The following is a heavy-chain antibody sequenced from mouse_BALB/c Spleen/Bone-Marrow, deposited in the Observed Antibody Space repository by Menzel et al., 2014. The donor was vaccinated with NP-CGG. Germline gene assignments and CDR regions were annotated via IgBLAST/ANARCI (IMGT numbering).Heavy chain of an antibody. Sequence: EVHLVESGGGLVQPGGSLKLSCAASGFTFSSYGMSWVRPTPDKRLELVATINSNGGRTYYPDSVKGRLTISRDNAKNTLYLQMSSLKSEDTAMYYCARDSLLRSLYAMDYWGQGTSVTVSS. D-gene: IGHD1-2*01. CDR3: ARDSLLRSLYAMDY. CDR2: INSNGGRT. V-gene: IGHV5-6-3*01. J-gene: IGHJ4*01. CDR1: GFTFSSYG.